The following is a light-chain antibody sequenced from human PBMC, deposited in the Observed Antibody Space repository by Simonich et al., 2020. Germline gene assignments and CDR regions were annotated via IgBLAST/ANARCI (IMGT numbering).Light chain of an antibody. CDR1: SSDVGGYNY. CDR2: DVS. Sequence: QSALNQPASVSGAPGQSISISCHGTSSDVGGYNYVSWYQQQPGKAPKLMHYDVSKRPSRGSNRLTGAKSGNTASLTLSGLQAADDADYYCSSYSSSSTWVFGGGTQLTVL. J-gene: IGLJ3*02. CDR3: SSYSSSSTWV. V-gene: IGLV2-14*01.